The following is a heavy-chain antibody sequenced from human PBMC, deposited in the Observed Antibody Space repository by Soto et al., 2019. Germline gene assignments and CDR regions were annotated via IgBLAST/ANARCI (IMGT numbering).Heavy chain of an antibody. V-gene: IGHV1-69*13. CDR2: IIPIFGTA. Sequence: SVKVSCKASGGTFSSYAISWVRQAPGQGLEWMGGIIPIFGTANYAQKFQGRVTITADESTSTDYMELSSLRSEDTAVYYCARGGYYYDSIDNWFDPWGQGTLVTVSS. J-gene: IGHJ5*02. D-gene: IGHD3-22*01. CDR1: GGTFSSYA. CDR3: ARGGYYYDSIDNWFDP.